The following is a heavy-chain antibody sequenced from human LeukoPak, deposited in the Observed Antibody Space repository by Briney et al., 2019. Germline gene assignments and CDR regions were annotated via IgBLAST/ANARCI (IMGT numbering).Heavy chain of an antibody. CDR2: ISSSSYI. Sequence: PGGSLRLSCAASGFTFSSYSMNWVRQAPGKGLEWVSSISSSSYIYYADSVKGRFTISRDNAKNSLYLQMNSLRAEDTAVYYCARDEYDFWSGYEEYFQHWGQGTLVTVSS. J-gene: IGHJ1*01. CDR1: GFTFSSYS. D-gene: IGHD3-3*01. CDR3: ARDEYDFWSGYEEYFQH. V-gene: IGHV3-21*01.